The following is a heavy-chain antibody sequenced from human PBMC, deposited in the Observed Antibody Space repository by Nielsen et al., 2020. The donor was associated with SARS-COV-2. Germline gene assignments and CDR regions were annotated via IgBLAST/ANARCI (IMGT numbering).Heavy chain of an antibody. CDR1: GFTFDDYA. CDR2: ISWNSGSI. V-gene: IGHV3-9*01. J-gene: IGHJ4*02. D-gene: IGHD5-18*01. Sequence: SLKISCAASGFTFDDYAMHWVRQAPGKGLEWVSGISWNSGSIGYADSVKGRFTISRDNAKNSLYLQMNSLRAEDTALYYCAINSGRGYSYGYRPSFGYWGQGTLVTVSS. CDR3: AINSGRGYSYGYRPSFGY.